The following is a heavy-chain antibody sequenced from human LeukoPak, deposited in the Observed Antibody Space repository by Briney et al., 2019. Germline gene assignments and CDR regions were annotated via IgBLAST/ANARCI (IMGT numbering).Heavy chain of an antibody. CDR3: ARGKAVSGVYYFAY. J-gene: IGHJ4*02. Sequence: GGSLRLSCAASGFTVSSNYMSWVRQAPGKGLEWVSVIYSGGSTYYAGSVRGRFTISRDNSKNTLYLQMNSLRAEPTALYYCARGKAVSGVYYFAYWGQGTLVPVSS. CDR1: GFTVSSNY. V-gene: IGHV3-53*01. D-gene: IGHD6-19*01. CDR2: IYSGGST.